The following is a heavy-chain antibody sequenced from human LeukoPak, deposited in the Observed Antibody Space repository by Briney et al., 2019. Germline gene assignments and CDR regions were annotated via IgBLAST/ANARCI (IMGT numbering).Heavy chain of an antibody. D-gene: IGHD1-26*01. Sequence: PSETLSLTCTVSGGSISSHYWRWIRQPPGKGLEWIGYIYYSGSTNYNPSLKSRVTISVDTSKNQFSLKLSSVTAADTAVYYCARGGSYYHFDYWGQGTLVTVSS. V-gene: IGHV4-59*11. CDR1: GGSISSHY. J-gene: IGHJ4*02. CDR3: ARGGSYYHFDY. CDR2: IYYSGST.